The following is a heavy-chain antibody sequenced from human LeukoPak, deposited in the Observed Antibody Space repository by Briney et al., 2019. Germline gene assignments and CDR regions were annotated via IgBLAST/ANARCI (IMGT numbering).Heavy chain of an antibody. CDR2: IYYSGST. CDR1: GGSISNYY. Sequence: PSETLSLTCTVSGGSISNYYWGWIRQPPGKGLELIGSIYYSGSTYYNPSLKSRVTISVDTSKNQFSLKLSSVTAADTAVYYCARDSGSGDGYNFGYWGQGTLVTVSS. D-gene: IGHD5-24*01. V-gene: IGHV4-39*02. J-gene: IGHJ4*02. CDR3: ARDSGSGDGYNFGY.